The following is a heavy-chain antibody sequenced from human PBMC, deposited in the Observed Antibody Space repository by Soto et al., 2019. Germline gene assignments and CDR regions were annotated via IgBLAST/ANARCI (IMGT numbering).Heavy chain of an antibody. CDR3: ARHDSYSSGWSPPVDY. Sequence: SVKVSCKASGGTFSSYAISWVRQAPGQGPEWMGGIIPIFGTANYAQKFQGRVTITADESTSTAYMELSSLRSEDTAVYYCARHDSYSSGWSPPVDYWGQGTLVTVS. CDR2: IIPIFGTA. D-gene: IGHD6-19*01. CDR1: GGTFSSYA. J-gene: IGHJ4*02. V-gene: IGHV1-69*13.